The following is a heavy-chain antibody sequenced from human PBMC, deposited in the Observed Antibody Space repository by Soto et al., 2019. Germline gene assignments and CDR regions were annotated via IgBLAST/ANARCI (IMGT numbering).Heavy chain of an antibody. J-gene: IGHJ4*02. V-gene: IGHV3-30*18. CDR2: ISYDGSNK. CDR1: GFTFSSYG. D-gene: IGHD3-22*01. Sequence: GGSLRLSCAASGFTFSSYGMHWVRQAPCKGLEWVAVISYDGSNKYYADSVKGRFTISRDNSKNTLYLQMNSLRAEDTAVYYCAKEERLRYRKDDSSGPIDYWGQGTLVTVSS. CDR3: AKEERLRYRKDDSSGPIDY.